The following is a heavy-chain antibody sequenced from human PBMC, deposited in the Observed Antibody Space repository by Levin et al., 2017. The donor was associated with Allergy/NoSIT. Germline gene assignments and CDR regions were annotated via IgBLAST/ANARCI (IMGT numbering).Heavy chain of an antibody. Sequence: ETLSLTCAASGFTFGSYSMNWVRQAPGKGLEWVSSISGGSRHIYYADSMKGRFTISRDNAENSLYLQMNSLRAEDTAVYYCARGGRSVGYCSGGSCLSRYYNYYGMDVWGQGTTVTVSS. CDR1: GFTFGSYS. J-gene: IGHJ6*02. V-gene: IGHV3-21*01. D-gene: IGHD2-15*01. CDR3: ARGGRSVGYCSGGSCLSRYYNYYGMDV. CDR2: ISGGSRHI.